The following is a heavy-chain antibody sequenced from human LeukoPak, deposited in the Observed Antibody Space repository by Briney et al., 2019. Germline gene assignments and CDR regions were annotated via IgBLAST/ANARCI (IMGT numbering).Heavy chain of an antibody. V-gene: IGHV4-31*03. J-gene: IGHJ4*02. CDR2: IYYSGST. CDR3: ASWAIVGATRHFDY. CDR1: GGSISSGGYY. Sequence: SQTLSLTCTVSGGSISSGGYYWSWIRQHPGKGLEWIGYIYYSGSTYYNPSLKSRVTITVGTSKNQFALKLSSVPAADTAVYYCASWAIVGATRHFDYWGQETLVTVSS. D-gene: IGHD1-26*01.